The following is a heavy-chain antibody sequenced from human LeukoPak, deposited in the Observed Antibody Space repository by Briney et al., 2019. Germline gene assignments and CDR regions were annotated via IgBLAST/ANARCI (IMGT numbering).Heavy chain of an antibody. J-gene: IGHJ4*02. CDR2: ISYSGTT. V-gene: IGHV4-59*08. CDR1: GVSSRSDY. CDR3: ARHGVSGTTYSPFDY. D-gene: IGHD1-7*01. Sequence: SETLSLTCTVSGVSSRSDYWSWVRQSPGKGLEWIGYISYSGTTDYSPSLKSRVTISGDTSKSQFSLKLTSVTAADTAVYYCARHGVSGTTYSPFDYWGQGTLVTVSS.